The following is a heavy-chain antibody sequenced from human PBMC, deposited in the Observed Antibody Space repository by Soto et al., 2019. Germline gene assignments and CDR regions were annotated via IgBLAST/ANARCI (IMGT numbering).Heavy chain of an antibody. V-gene: IGHV3-48*02. CDR1: GFTFSSYA. J-gene: IGHJ6*02. CDR2: ISSSSSTI. Sequence: WGSLRLSCAASGFTFSSYAMSWVRQAPGKGLEWVSYISSSSSTIYYADSVKGRFTISRDNAKNSLYLQMNSLRDEDTAVYYCARPEYSSSSYGMDVWGQGTTVTVSS. D-gene: IGHD6-6*01. CDR3: ARPEYSSSSYGMDV.